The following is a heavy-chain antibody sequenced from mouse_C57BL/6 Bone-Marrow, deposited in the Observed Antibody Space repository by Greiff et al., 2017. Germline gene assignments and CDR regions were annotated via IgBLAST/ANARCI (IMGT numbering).Heavy chain of an antibody. V-gene: IGHV5-17*01. D-gene: IGHD2-5*01. CDR3: ARFYYSNSYYFDY. J-gene: IGHJ2*01. CDR1: GFTFSDYG. CDR2: ISSGSSTI. Sequence: EVQRVESGGGLVKPGGSLKLSCAASGFTFSDYGMHWVRQAPEKGLEWVAYISSGSSTIYYADTVKGRFTISRDNAKNTLFLQMTSLRSEDTAMYYCARFYYSNSYYFDYWGQGTTLTVSS.